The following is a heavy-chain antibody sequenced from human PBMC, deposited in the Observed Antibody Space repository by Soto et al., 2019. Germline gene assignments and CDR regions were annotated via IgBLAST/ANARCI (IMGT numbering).Heavy chain of an antibody. CDR3: AGGRNYSDSSGYDFDY. V-gene: IGHV1-69*13. CDR2: IIPIFGTA. D-gene: IGHD3-22*01. CDR1: GGTFSSYA. Sequence: SVKVSCKASGGTFSSYAISWVRQAPGQGLEWMGGIIPIFGTANYAQKFQGRVTITADESTSTAYMELSSLRSEDTAVYYCAGGRNYSDSSGYDFDYWGQGTLVTVSS. J-gene: IGHJ4*02.